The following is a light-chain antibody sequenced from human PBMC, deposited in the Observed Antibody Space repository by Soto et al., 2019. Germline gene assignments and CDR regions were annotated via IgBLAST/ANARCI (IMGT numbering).Light chain of an antibody. CDR2: YDS. CDR1: NIGSKS. Sequence: SYELTQPPSVSVAPGKTARITCGGNNIGSKSVHWYQQKPGQAPVLVIYYDSDRPSGIPERFSGSNSGNTATLTISRVEAGDEADYYCQVWDSDSDNLVFGGGTKLTVL. V-gene: IGLV3-21*04. CDR3: QVWDSDSDNLV. J-gene: IGLJ3*02.